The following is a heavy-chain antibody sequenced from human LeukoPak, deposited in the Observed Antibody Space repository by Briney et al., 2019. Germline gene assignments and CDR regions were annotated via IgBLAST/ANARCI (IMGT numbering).Heavy chain of an antibody. V-gene: IGHV4-34*01. Sequence: SETLSLTCAVYGGSFSGYYWSWIRQPPGKGLEWIGSIYYSGSTYYNPSLKSRVTISVDTSKNQFSLKLSSVTAADTAVYYCARTLYSSSWFFDYWGQGTLVTVSS. J-gene: IGHJ4*02. D-gene: IGHD6-13*01. CDR2: IYYSGST. CDR3: ARTLYSSSWFFDY. CDR1: GGSFSGYY.